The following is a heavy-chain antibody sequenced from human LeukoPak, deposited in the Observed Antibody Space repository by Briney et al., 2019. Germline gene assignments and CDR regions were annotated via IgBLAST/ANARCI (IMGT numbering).Heavy chain of an antibody. J-gene: IGHJ4*02. D-gene: IGHD3-22*01. CDR1: GYTFTGYY. CDR2: INPNSGGT. CDR3: PRDRRVYYDSSGYSWWSFDY. V-gene: IGHV1-2*02. Sequence: RASVKVSCKASGYTFTGYYMHWVRQAPGQGLEWMGWINPNSGGTNYAQKFQGRVTMTRDTSISTAYMELSRLRSDDTAVYYCPRDRRVYYDSSGYSWWSFDYWGQGTLVTVSS.